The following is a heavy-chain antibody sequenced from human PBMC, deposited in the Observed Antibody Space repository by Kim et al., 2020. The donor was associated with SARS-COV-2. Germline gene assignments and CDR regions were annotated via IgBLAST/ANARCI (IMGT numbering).Heavy chain of an antibody. V-gene: IGHV3-66*01. D-gene: IGHD4-17*01. CDR3: ARTDYGDNYYFDY. J-gene: IGHJ4*02. Sequence: YADSVKGRFTISRDYSKNTLYLQMNSLRAEDTAVYYCARTDYGDNYYFDYWGQGTLVTVSS.